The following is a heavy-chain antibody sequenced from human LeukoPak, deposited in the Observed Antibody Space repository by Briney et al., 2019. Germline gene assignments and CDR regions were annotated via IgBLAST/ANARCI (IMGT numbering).Heavy chain of an antibody. CDR2: IYHSGST. CDR1: GYSINSGYY. Sequence: SETLSLTCAVSGYSINSGYYWGWIRQPPGKGLEWIGSIYHSGSTYYNPSLKSRVTISVDTSKNQFSLKLSSVTAADTAVYYCARHGIQLWYQFDYWGQGTLVTVSS. V-gene: IGHV4-38-2*01. D-gene: IGHD5-18*01. CDR3: ARHGIQLWYQFDY. J-gene: IGHJ4*02.